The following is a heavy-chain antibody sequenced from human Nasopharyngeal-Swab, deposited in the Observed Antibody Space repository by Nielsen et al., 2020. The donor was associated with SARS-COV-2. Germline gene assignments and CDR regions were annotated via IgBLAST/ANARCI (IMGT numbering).Heavy chain of an antibody. V-gene: IGHV1-46*01. J-gene: IGHJ4*02. CDR1: GYTYISYY. D-gene: IGHD3-22*01. CDR2: INPSGGST. Sequence: ASVNVSCKASGYTYISYYMHWVRQAPGQGLEWMGIINPSGGSTSYAQKFQGRVTMTRDTSTSTVYMELSSLRSEDTAVYYCARDQIGDSSGYDFDYWGQGTLVTVSS. CDR3: ARDQIGDSSGYDFDY.